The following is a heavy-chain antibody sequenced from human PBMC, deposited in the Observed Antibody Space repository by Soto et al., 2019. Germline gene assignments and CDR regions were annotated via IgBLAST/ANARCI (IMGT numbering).Heavy chain of an antibody. CDR1: GGSISSGDYY. J-gene: IGHJ6*02. V-gene: IGHV4-30-4*01. Sequence: QVQLQESGPGLVKPSQTLSLTCTVSGGSISSGDYYWSWIRQPPGKGLEWIGYIYYSGSTYYNPSLKSRVTISVDTSKNQFSLKLSSVTAADTAVYYCAKSRSWFGELVKYYYGMDVWGQGTTVTVSS. D-gene: IGHD3-10*01. CDR3: AKSRSWFGELVKYYYGMDV. CDR2: IYYSGST.